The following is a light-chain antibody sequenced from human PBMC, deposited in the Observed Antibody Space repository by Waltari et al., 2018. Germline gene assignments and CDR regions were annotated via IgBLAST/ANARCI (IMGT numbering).Light chain of an antibody. V-gene: IGKV1-33*01. CDR2: DAS. J-gene: IGKJ1*01. CDR3: QQYAYVPWT. CDR1: HDISTN. Sequence: DIQMTQSPSSLSASVGDRVTISCQATHDISTNLNWYQQKPGTAPKLLIYDASRLEKGVPSRFSGSGSGTEVTFTITNLQPEDIATYHCQQYAYVPWTFGQGAKVEI.